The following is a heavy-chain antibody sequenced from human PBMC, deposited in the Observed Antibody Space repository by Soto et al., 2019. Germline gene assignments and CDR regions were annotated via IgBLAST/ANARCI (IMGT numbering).Heavy chain of an antibody. J-gene: IGHJ4*02. CDR3: ERVTVEVVAATVEYKYYFDY. V-gene: IGHV3-53*05. D-gene: IGHD2-15*01. CDR2: IYSSGTT. Sequence: GGSLRLSCAASGFTVSSNYMSWVRQAPGRGLEWVSTIYSSGTTYYEDSAKGRLTISRDSYKNTLSLQMNNLRAEDTAVYYCERVTVEVVAATVEYKYYFDYWGQGTLVTVSS. CDR1: GFTVSSNY.